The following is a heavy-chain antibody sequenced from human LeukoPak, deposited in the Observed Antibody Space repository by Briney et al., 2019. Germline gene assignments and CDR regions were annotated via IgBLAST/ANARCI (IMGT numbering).Heavy chain of an antibody. Sequence: SETLSLTCGIYGGSFSGYYWSWIRQPPGKGLEWIGEIHHSGSTNYNPSLKSRVTISLDTSKNQFSLKLSSVTAADTAVYYCARGIGYTSSWYTPFDIWGPGTMVTASS. CDR1: GGSFSGYY. J-gene: IGHJ3*02. D-gene: IGHD6-13*01. CDR2: IHHSGST. V-gene: IGHV4-34*01. CDR3: ARGIGYTSSWYTPFDI.